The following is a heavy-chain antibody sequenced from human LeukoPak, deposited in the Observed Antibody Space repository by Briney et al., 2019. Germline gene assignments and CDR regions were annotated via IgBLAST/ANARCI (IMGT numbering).Heavy chain of an antibody. Sequence: SETLSLTCAVSGYSISSGYYWGWIRQPPGKGLEWIGSIYHSGSTYYNPSLKSRVTISVDTSKNQFSLKLRSVTAADTAVYYCARHVRRYDSSGYQDWFDPWGQGTLVTVSS. CDR2: IYHSGST. D-gene: IGHD3-22*01. CDR3: ARHVRRYDSSGYQDWFDP. CDR1: GYSISSGYY. J-gene: IGHJ5*02. V-gene: IGHV4-38-2*01.